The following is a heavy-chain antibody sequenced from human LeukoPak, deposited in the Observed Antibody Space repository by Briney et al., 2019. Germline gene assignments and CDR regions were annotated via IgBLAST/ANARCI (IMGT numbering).Heavy chain of an antibody. Sequence: GESLKISCKGSGYSLTSYWIGWVRQMPGKGLEWMGIIYPGDSDTRYSPSFQGQVTISADKSISTAYLQWSSLKASDTAMYYCARMGGYCSSTSCAYNWFDPWGQGTLVTVSS. V-gene: IGHV5-51*01. CDR2: IYPGDSDT. CDR1: GYSLTSYW. J-gene: IGHJ5*02. D-gene: IGHD2-2*01. CDR3: ARMGGYCSSTSCAYNWFDP.